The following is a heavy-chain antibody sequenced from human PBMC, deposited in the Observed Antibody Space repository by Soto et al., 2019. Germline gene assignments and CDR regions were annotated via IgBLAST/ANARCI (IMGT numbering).Heavy chain of an antibody. J-gene: IGHJ6*02. V-gene: IGHV1-69*01. Sequence: QVQLVQSGAEVKKPGSSVKVSCKASGGTFSSYAISWERQAPGQGLEWMGGIIPIFGTANYAQKFQGRVTITADESTSTAYMELSSLRSEDTAVYYCARGPWCSGGSCYSLSYYYGMDVWGQGTTVTVSS. CDR3: ARGPWCSGGSCYSLSYYYGMDV. CDR2: IIPIFGTA. D-gene: IGHD2-15*01. CDR1: GGTFSSYA.